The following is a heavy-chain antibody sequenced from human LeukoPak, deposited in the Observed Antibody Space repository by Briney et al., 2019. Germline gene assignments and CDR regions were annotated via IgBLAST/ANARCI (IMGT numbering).Heavy chain of an antibody. CDR1: GFTFSSYG. CDR2: IRYDGSNK. Sequence: GGSLRLSCAASGFTFSSYGMHWVRQAPGKGLEWVAFIRYDGSNKYYADSVKGRFTISRDNAKNSLYLQMNSLRAEDTAVYYCARHNRGVVSFDDYWGQGTLVTVSS. V-gene: IGHV3-30*02. CDR3: ARHNRGVVSFDDY. D-gene: IGHD3-10*01. J-gene: IGHJ4*02.